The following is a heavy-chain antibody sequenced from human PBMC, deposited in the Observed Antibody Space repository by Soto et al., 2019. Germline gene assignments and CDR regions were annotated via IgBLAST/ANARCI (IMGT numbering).Heavy chain of an antibody. D-gene: IGHD3-16*01. CDR2: ISAYNGNT. V-gene: IGHV1-18*01. J-gene: IGHJ5*02. Sequence: ASVKVSFKASGYTFTSYGISWVRQAPGQGLEWMGWISAYNGNTNYAQKLQGRVTMTTDTSTSTAYMELRSLRSDDTAVYYCARDRGGDDASSWFDPWGQGTLVTVSS. CDR1: GYTFTSYG. CDR3: ARDRGGDDASSWFDP.